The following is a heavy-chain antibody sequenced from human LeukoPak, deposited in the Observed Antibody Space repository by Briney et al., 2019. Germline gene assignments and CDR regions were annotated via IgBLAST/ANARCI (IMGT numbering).Heavy chain of an antibody. V-gene: IGHV3-30*02. CDR2: IRYDGSNK. D-gene: IGHD3-22*01. CDR3: ASARPATYYYDSSGYLYY. J-gene: IGHJ4*02. CDR1: GFTFSSYG. Sequence: GGSLRLSCAASGFTFSSYGMHWVRQAPGKGLEWVAFIRYDGSNKYYADSVKGRFTISRDNSKNTLYLQMNSLRAEDTAVYYCASARPATYYYDSSGYLYYWGQGTLVTVSS.